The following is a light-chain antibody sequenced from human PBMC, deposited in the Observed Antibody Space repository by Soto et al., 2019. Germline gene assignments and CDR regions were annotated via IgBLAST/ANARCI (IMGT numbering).Light chain of an antibody. CDR2: AAS. CDR1: QAIGSY. V-gene: IGKV1-27*01. CDR3: QKYNTAPWT. J-gene: IGKJ1*01. Sequence: DTQMTQSPSSLSASVGDRVTITCRASQAIGSYLAWYQQKPGKVPKLLIYAASTSQSGVPSRFSGSGSGTDFTLTISSLQPEDVATYYCQKYNTAPWTFGQGTKVEIK.